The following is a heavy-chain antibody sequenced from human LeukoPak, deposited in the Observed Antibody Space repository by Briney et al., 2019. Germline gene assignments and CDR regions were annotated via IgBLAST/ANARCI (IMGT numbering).Heavy chain of an antibody. Sequence: SEPLPLTCSVSVGSISRRSYSWGWFRQPPGRGRGWFGSIYYSGSTYYNPSLKSRVTISVDTSKNQFSLKLSSVTAADTAVYYCARAKYSYVPYYFDYWGQGTLVTVSS. CDR3: ARAKYSYVPYYFDY. CDR2: IYYSGST. D-gene: IGHD5-18*01. V-gene: IGHV4-39*01. CDR1: VGSISRRSYS. J-gene: IGHJ4*02.